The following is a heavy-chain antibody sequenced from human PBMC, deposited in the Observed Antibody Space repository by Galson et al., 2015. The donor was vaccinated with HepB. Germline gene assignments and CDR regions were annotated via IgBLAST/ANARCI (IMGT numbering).Heavy chain of an antibody. Sequence: LRLSCAASGFSFSIYGMHWVRQAPGKGLEWVAVISYDGSNEYYVDSVKGRFTISRDNSNNTLWLQMNSLRTEDTAVYYCARDTEIVVLPHAIGHLDSWGQGTLVTVSS. CDR1: GFSFSIYG. CDR2: ISYDGSNE. V-gene: IGHV3-30*03. D-gene: IGHD2-2*01. J-gene: IGHJ4*02. CDR3: ARDTEIVVLPHAIGHLDS.